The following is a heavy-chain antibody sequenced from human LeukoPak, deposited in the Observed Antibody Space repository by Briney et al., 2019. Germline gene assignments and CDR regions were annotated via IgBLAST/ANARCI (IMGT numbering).Heavy chain of an antibody. J-gene: IGHJ4*02. Sequence: PGGSLRLSCAASGFTFSSYAMHWVRQAPGKGLEWVAVISYDGSNKYYADSVKGRFTISRDNSKNTLYLQMNSLRAEDTAVYYCARVLGRWISQGFDYWGQGTLVTVSS. CDR1: GFTFSSYA. CDR2: ISYDGSNK. V-gene: IGHV3-30*04. CDR3: ARVLGRWISQGFDY. D-gene: IGHD5-24*01.